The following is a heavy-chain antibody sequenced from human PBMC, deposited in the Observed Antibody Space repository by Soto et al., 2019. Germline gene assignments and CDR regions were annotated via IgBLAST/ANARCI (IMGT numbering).Heavy chain of an antibody. CDR1: GDSISSSNW. CDR2: IYHSGIT. D-gene: IGHD3-10*01. V-gene: IGHV4-4*02. CDR3: VRDRRRSNSGIDP. Sequence: QVQLQESGPGLVRPSETLSLSCAVSGDSISSSNWWSWVRQPPGKGLQWIGDIYHSGITNYNPSLRGRVTISVQKSKNQFSLRLNSVTAADTAIYYCVRDRRRSNSGIDPWGQGTLVNVSS. J-gene: IGHJ5*02.